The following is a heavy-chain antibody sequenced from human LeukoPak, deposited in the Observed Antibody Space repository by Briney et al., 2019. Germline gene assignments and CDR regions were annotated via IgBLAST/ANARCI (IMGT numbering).Heavy chain of an antibody. CDR1: GFTFDDYA. V-gene: IGHV3-9*01. Sequence: PGRSLRLSCAASGFTFDDYAMPWVRQAPGKGLEWVSGISWNSGSIGYADSVKGRVTISRDNAKNSLFLQMNSLRAEDTALYYCAKASGYCRSTSCPPDYWGQGALVTVSS. CDR3: AKASGYCRSTSCPPDY. J-gene: IGHJ4*02. CDR2: ISWNSGSI. D-gene: IGHD2-2*01.